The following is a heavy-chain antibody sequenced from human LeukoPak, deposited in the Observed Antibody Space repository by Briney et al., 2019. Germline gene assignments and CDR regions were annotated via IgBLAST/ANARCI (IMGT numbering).Heavy chain of an antibody. V-gene: IGHV3-7*01. CDR3: ARESGVRYGDYFDY. J-gene: IGHJ4*02. D-gene: IGHD4-17*01. Sequence: RPGGSLRLSCAASGLTFSSYWMSWVRQAPGKGLEWVANIKQDGSEKYYVDSVKGRFTISRDNAKNSLYLQMNSLRAEDTAVYYCARESGVRYGDYFDYWGQGTLVTVSS. CDR1: GLTFSSYW. CDR2: IKQDGSEK.